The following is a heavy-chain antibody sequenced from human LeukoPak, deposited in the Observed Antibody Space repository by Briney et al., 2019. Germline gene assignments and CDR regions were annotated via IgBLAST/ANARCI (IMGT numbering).Heavy chain of an antibody. CDR3: ATASLIAVAGTFDY. V-gene: IGHV1-24*01. D-gene: IGHD6-19*01. CDR1: GYTLTELS. Sequence: ASVKVACKVSGYTLTELSMHWVRQAPGKGLEWMGGFDPEDGETIYAQKFQGRVTMTEDTSTDTAYMELSSLRSEDTAVYYCATASLIAVAGTFDYWGQGTLATVSS. CDR2: FDPEDGET. J-gene: IGHJ4*02.